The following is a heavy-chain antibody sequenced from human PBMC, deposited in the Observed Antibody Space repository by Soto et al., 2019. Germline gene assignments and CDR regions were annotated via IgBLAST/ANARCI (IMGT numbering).Heavy chain of an antibody. Sequence: ASVKVSCKASGYTFTSYDINWVRQATGQGLEWMGWMNPNSGNTNYAQKFQERVTITRDMSTSTAYMELSSLRSEDTAVYYCAADPSGRLHYYYMDVWGKGTTVTVSS. CDR2: MNPNSGNT. CDR3: AADPSGRLHYYYMDV. V-gene: IGHV1-8*01. D-gene: IGHD6-25*01. CDR1: GYTFTSYD. J-gene: IGHJ6*03.